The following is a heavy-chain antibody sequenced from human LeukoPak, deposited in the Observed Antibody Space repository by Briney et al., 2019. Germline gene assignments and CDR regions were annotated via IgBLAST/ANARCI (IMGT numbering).Heavy chain of an antibody. V-gene: IGHV4-59*01. CDR2: VYENGSP. J-gene: IGHJ3*02. Sequence: TSETLSLTCTVSGGSISSYYWSWIRQPPGKGLEWIGYVYENGSPNYNPSLGSRVTISADLSKNQLSLRVASVSATDTAVYYCARDSRLGPRAGDFDIWGRGSMVTVSS. CDR3: ARDSRLGPRAGDFDI. D-gene: IGHD1-26*01. CDR1: GGSISSYY.